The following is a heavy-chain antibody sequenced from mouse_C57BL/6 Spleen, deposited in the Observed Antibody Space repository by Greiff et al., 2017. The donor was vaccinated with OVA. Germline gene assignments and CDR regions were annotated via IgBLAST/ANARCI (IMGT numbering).Heavy chain of an antibody. D-gene: IGHD1-1*01. CDR1: GYSITSGYY. J-gene: IGHJ2*01. Sequence: VQLQQSGPGLVKPSQSLSLTCSVTGYSITSGYYWNWIRQFPGNKLEWMGYISYDGSNNYNPSLKNRISITRDTSKNQFFLKLNSVTTEDTATYYCARDPYYGSSSLDYWGQGTTLTVSS. CDR3: ARDPYYGSSSLDY. V-gene: IGHV3-6*01. CDR2: ISYDGSN.